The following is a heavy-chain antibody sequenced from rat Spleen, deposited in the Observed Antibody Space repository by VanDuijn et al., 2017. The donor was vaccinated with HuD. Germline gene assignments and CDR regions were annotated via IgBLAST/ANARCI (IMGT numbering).Heavy chain of an antibody. D-gene: IGHD2-7*01. CDR2: ISYDGTST. CDR1: GFTFSDYY. CDR3: VRQGYLRDWYFDF. Sequence: EVQLVESDGDLVQPGRSLKLSCVASGFTFSDYYMAWVRQAPTKGLAWVATISYDGTSTYSRDSVEGRFTISRDNAKSTLFLQMDSLRSEDTATYYCVRQGYLRDWYFDFWGPGTMVTVSS. J-gene: IGHJ1*01. V-gene: IGHV5-29*01.